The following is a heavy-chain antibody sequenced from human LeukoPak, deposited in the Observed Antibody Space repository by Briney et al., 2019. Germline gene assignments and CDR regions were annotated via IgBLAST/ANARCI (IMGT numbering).Heavy chain of an antibody. CDR1: GGSITNGDYY. CDR2: IHYRGIT. Sequence: SETLSLTCTVSGGSITNGDYYWSWIRQPQSPGKGLEWIGYIHYRGITYYNPSLKSRVTITVDTSKKQFSLKLTSVTAADTAVYYCARVFSDSSGYYYSNLDYWGQGTLVTVSS. D-gene: IGHD3-22*01. J-gene: IGHJ4*02. CDR3: ARVFSDSSGYYYSNLDY. V-gene: IGHV4-30-4*01.